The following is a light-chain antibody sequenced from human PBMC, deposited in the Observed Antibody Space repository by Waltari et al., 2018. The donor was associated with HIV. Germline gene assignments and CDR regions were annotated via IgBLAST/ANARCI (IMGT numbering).Light chain of an antibody. CDR3: GTWDSSLSAVV. CDR2: DNS. J-gene: IGLJ1*01. CDR1: TSTIGNHY. V-gene: IGLV1-51*01. Sequence: QSVFLHPPSLSAAPGQTVTISCSGSTSTIGNHYVSGYQRLPGTAPKLLIYDNSELPSGIPDRFSGSKSGTSATLGITGLQTGDEADYYCGTWDSSLSAVVFGTGTKVTVL.